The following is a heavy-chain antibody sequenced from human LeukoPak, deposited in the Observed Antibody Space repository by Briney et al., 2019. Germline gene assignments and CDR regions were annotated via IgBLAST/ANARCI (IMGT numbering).Heavy chain of an antibody. D-gene: IGHD5-18*01. J-gene: IGHJ4*02. Sequence: ASVKVSCKASGYTFTSYGISWMRQAPGQGLEWMGWISPYNGNTNYAQKLRGGVTMTTDTSTSTAYMELRSLTSDDTAVYYCARGGVYSYVDYWGQGTLVTVSS. V-gene: IGHV1-18*01. CDR2: ISPYNGNT. CDR1: GYTFTSYG. CDR3: ARGGVYSYVDY.